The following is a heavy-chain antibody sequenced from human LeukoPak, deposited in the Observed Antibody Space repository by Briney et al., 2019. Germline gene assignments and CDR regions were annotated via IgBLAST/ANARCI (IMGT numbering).Heavy chain of an antibody. D-gene: IGHD3-10*01. Sequence: ASVKASCKASGYTFTGYYMHWVRQAPGQGLEWMGWINPNSGGTNYAQKFQGRVTMTRDTSISTAYMELSRLRSDDTAVYYCARAPLWFGESGFDYWGQGTLVTVSS. CDR2: INPNSGGT. V-gene: IGHV1-2*02. J-gene: IGHJ4*02. CDR3: ARAPLWFGESGFDY. CDR1: GYTFTGYY.